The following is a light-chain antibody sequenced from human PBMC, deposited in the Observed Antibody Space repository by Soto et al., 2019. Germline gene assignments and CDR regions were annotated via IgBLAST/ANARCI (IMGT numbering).Light chain of an antibody. V-gene: IGKV1-12*01. CDR3: QQANSFPRT. J-gene: IGKJ1*01. Sequence: DIQMTQSPSSVSASVGDRVTITCRASQDISSWLAWYQQKPGKAPKLLIYAAAYLQSGVPSRFSGSGSGTDFTLTITSLQPEDFATYYCQQANSFPRTFGLGTKVDIK. CDR1: QDISSW. CDR2: AAA.